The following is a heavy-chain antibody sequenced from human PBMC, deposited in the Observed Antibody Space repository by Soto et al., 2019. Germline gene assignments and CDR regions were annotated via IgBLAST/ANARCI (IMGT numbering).Heavy chain of an antibody. CDR3: ARHNYGSGSTYFDY. CDR1: GGSISSYY. V-gene: IGHV4-59*08. D-gene: IGHD3-10*01. J-gene: IGHJ4*02. CDR2: IYYSGST. Sequence: SETLSLTCTVSGGSISSYYWSWIRQPPGKGLEWIGYIYYSGSTNYNPSLKSRVTISLDTSKNQFSLKLSSVTAADTAVYYCARHNYGSGSTYFDYWGQGTLVTVSS.